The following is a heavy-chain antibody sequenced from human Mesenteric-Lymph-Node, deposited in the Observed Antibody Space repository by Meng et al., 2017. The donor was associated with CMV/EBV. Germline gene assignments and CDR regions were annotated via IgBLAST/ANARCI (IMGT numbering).Heavy chain of an antibody. CDR1: GFTFNTYA. J-gene: IGHJ4*02. CDR3: AKGLFDYWTSLFDY. D-gene: IGHD3-3*01. Sequence: GESLKISCAASGFTFNTYAMSWVRQAPGKGLEWVSVIYSGGSSTYYADSVKGRFTISRDNSKNTLYLQMNSLRAEDTAIYYCAKGLFDYWTSLFDYWGQGTLVTVSS. V-gene: IGHV3-23*03. CDR2: IYSGGSST.